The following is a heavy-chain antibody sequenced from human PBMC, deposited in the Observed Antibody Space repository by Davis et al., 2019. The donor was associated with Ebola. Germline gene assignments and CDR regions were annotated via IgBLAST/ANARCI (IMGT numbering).Heavy chain of an antibody. CDR1: GFIFSSYA. CDR2: ISVRSIT. V-gene: IGHV3-23*01. CDR3: AKVHPPTTVTTGWFDP. J-gene: IGHJ5*02. D-gene: IGHD4-17*01. Sequence: GESPKLSCAASGFIFSSYAMSWVRQAPGKGLEWVSSISVRSITYHADSVKGRFTISRDNSKNTLYLQMNSLRAEDTAVYYCAKVHPPTTVTTGWFDPWGQGTLVTVSS.